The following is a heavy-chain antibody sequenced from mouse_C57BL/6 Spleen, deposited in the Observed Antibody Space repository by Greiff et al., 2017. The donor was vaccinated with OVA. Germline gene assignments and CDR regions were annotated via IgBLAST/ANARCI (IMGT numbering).Heavy chain of an antibody. V-gene: IGHV5-17*01. Sequence: DVMLVESGGGLVKPGGSLKLSCAASGFTFSDYGMHWVRQAPEKGLEWVAYISSGSSTIYYADTVKGRFTISRDNAKNTLFLQMTSLRSEDTAMYYCARGTSRYAMDYWGQGTSVTVSS. CDR3: ARGTSRYAMDY. D-gene: IGHD3-3*01. CDR2: ISSGSSTI. CDR1: GFTFSDYG. J-gene: IGHJ4*01.